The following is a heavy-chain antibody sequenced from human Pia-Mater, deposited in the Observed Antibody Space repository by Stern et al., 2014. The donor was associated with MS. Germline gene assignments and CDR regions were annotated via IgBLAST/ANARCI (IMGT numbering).Heavy chain of an antibody. Sequence: VQLVASGGGLVQPGGSLRLSCVASGFTFSSSMMTWVRQAPGKGLEWVSVITGSGTYYADSVKGRFTVSRDTSKYTVYLQMNSLRVEDAALYYCARGWGESWGQGALVTVSS. J-gene: IGHJ5*02. V-gene: IGHV3-23*04. D-gene: IGHD3-16*01. CDR2: ITGSGT. CDR3: ARGWGES. CDR1: GFTFSSSM.